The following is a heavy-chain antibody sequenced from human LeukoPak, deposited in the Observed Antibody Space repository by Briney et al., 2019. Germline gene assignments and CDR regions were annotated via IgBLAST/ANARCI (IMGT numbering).Heavy chain of an antibody. CDR1: GGSISSYY. CDR2: IYYSGST. V-gene: IGHV4-39*01. J-gene: IGHJ4*02. D-gene: IGHD2-15*01. Sequence: PSETLSLTCTVSGGSISSYYWGWIRQPPGKGLEWIGSIYYSGSTYYNPSLKSRVTISVDTSKNQFSLKLSSVTAADTAVYYCARLMCSGGSCSGDYWGQGTLVTVSS. CDR3: ARLMCSGGSCSGDY.